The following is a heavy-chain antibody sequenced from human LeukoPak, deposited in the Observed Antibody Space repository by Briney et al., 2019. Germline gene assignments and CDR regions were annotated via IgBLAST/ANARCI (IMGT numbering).Heavy chain of an antibody. CDR2: IYPGDSDT. D-gene: IGHD5-12*01. Sequence: GESLKISCKGSGYSFNSYWIGWVRQMPGKGLEWMGIIYPGDSDTRYSPSFQGQVTISADKSISTAYLQWSSLKASDTAMYYCARLPGIVATIERYFDYWGQGTLVTDSS. CDR1: GYSFNSYW. J-gene: IGHJ4*02. V-gene: IGHV5-51*01. CDR3: ARLPGIVATIERYFDY.